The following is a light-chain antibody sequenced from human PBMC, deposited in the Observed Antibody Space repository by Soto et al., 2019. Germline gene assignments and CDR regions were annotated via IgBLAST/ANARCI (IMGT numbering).Light chain of an antibody. CDR1: SSDGGGYNY. CDR3: RSSTSSSTGV. CDR2: EVS. Sequence: QSALTQPASVSGSPGQSITISCTGTSSDGGGYNYVSWYQQHPGKAPKLMIYEVSNRPSGVSNRFSGSKSGNTASLTISGLQAEDAAYYYCRSSTSSSTGVFGGGTQLTVL. J-gene: IGLJ2*01. V-gene: IGLV2-14*01.